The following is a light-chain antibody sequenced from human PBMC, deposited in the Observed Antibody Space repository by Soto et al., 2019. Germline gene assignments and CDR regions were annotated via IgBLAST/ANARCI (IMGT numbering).Light chain of an antibody. J-gene: IGKJ2*01. CDR1: PGVSRN. CDR2: SAS. CDR3: QQYNNCPPIT. V-gene: IGKV3-15*01. Sequence: ETVMTQSPATLSVSPGERATLSCRGSPGVSRNLAWYQQKPGQAPRLLLYSASTRATGIPARFSGSGSGTEFTLTISSLQSEDFAVYYCQQYNNCPPITFGQGTKLEIK.